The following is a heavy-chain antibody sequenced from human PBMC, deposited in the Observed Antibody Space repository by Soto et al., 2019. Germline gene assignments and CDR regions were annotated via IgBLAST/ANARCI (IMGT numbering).Heavy chain of an antibody. J-gene: IGHJ4*02. CDR3: ARDHLGIAAGDFDL. V-gene: IGHV3-21*02. D-gene: IGHD6-19*01. CDR1: GFSFDTYN. Sequence: EDQLVESGGGLVKPGGSLRLSCAASGFSFDTYNMNWVRQAPGKGLEWVSTISSGRPDIFYADSVRGRFTISRDDAKKSMFRPMNSLRADDTAVYYCARDHLGIAAGDFDLWGQGTLVTVSS. CDR2: ISSGRPDI.